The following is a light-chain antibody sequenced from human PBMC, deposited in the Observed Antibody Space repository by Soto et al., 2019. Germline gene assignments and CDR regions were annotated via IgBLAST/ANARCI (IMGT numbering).Light chain of an antibody. J-gene: IGKJ1*01. CDR2: AAS. CDR1: QTIANY. CDR3: QETYSTPRT. V-gene: IGKV1-39*01. Sequence: DIQMTQSPSSLSASVGGRVTIPCRASQTIANYLTCYQQKLGRAPNLLVYAASSLQSGVPSRFSGSGSGTEITLTISSLQPGDFATYYRQETYSTPRTFGQGTKVEIK.